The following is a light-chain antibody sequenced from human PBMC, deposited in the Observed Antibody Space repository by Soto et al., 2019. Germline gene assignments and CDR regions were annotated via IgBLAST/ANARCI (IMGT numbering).Light chain of an antibody. J-gene: IGKJ1*01. V-gene: IGKV3-20*01. Sequence: EIVLTQSPGTLSLSPGERATLSCRASQSVRSSYLAWYQQRPGQAPRLLIYGASSRATGVPDRFSGNGSGTDFTLTISRLEPEDSAVYYCQQYGSSPQTFGQGTKVEIK. CDR2: GAS. CDR3: QQYGSSPQT. CDR1: QSVRSSY.